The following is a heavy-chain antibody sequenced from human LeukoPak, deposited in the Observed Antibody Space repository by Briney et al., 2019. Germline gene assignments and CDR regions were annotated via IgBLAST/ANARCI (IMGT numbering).Heavy chain of an antibody. J-gene: IGHJ3*02. CDR3: ARDRAYCSSTSCYDAFDI. CDR2: INPNSGDT. D-gene: IGHD2-2*01. Sequence: ASVKVSCKASGYTFTGYYIHWVRQAPGQGLEWMGWINPNSGDTNYAQKFQGRVTMTRDTSISTAYMELSRLRSDDTAVYYCARDRAYCSSTSCYDAFDIWGQGTMVTVSS. CDR1: GYTFTGYY. V-gene: IGHV1-2*02.